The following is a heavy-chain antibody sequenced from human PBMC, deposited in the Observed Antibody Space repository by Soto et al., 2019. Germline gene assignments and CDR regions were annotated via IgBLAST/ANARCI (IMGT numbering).Heavy chain of an antibody. V-gene: IGHV4-59*01. CDR3: ARSVAVPGAHIDY. J-gene: IGHJ4*02. D-gene: IGHD6-19*01. CDR1: GGSISGAY. CDR2: VYYTGST. Sequence: SETLSLTCSVSGGSISGAYWSWIRQSPGKGLEWLGYVYYTGSTNYSPSLRSRVSISVDTSKNEFSLRLSSVTAADTAVYFCARSVAVPGAHIDYWGQGTQVPVSS.